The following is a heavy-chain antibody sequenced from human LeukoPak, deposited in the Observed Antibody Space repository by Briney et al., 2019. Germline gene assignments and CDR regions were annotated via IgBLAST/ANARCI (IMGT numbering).Heavy chain of an antibody. Sequence: GGSLRLSCTVSGFTVSSNSMSWVRQAPGKGLEWGSFIYSDNTHYSDSVKGRFTISRDNSKNTLYLQMNSLRAEDTAVYYCARRAGAYSHPYDYWGQGTLVTVCS. CDR1: GFTVSSNS. CDR3: ARRAGAYSHPYDY. CDR2: IYSDNT. J-gene: IGHJ4*02. V-gene: IGHV3-53*01. D-gene: IGHD4/OR15-4a*01.